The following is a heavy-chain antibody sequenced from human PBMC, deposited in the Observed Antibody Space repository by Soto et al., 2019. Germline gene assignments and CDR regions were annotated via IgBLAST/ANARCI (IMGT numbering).Heavy chain of an antibody. J-gene: IGHJ5*02. CDR1: GGSFSGYY. CDR2: INHSGST. CDR3: AREGDCSGGSCYSGLHS. V-gene: IGHV4-34*01. D-gene: IGHD2-15*01. Sequence: PSETLSLTCAVYGGSFSGYYWSWIRQPPGKGLEWIGEINHSGSTNYNPSLKSRVTISVDTSKNQFSLKLSSVTAEDKGVYYCAREGDCSGGSCYSGLHSWGQGTLVTVSS.